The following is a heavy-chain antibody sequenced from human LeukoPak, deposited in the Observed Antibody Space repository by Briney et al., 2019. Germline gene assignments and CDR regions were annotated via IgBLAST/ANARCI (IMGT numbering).Heavy chain of an antibody. CDR2: IYHSGST. D-gene: IGHD3-10*01. CDR1: GGSISSGGYY. J-gene: IGHJ6*03. V-gene: IGHV4-30-2*01. CDR3: ARAGSYYYYMDV. Sequence: PSGTLSLTCTVSGGSISSGGYYWSWIRQPPGKGLEWIGYIYHSGSTYYNPSLKSRVTISVDTSQNQFSLMLSSMTVADTAVYYCARAGSYYYYMDVWGKGTTVTVSS.